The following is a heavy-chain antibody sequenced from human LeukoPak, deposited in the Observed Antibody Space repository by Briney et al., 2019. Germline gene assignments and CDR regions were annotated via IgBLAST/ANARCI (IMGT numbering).Heavy chain of an antibody. V-gene: IGHV3-15*01. CDR3: TSTRGSQLWLRQYYYYYYMDV. J-gene: IGHJ6*03. D-gene: IGHD5-18*01. Sequence: GRSLRPSSPASRFTFTNAWMSCDRQAPRKVMEWVGRIKSKTEDATTDYAAPVKGRFTISRDDSKNTLYLQMNSLKTEDTAVYYCTSTRGSQLWLRQYYYYYYMDVWGKGTTVTVSS. CDR2: IKSKTEDATT. CDR1: RFTFTNAW.